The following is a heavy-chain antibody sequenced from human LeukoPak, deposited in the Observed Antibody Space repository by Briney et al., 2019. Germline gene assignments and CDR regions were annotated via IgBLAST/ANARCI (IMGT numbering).Heavy chain of an antibody. CDR1: GFTFSNYA. D-gene: IGHD3-16*01. J-gene: IGHJ3*02. CDR2: IKHDGSNQ. V-gene: IGHV3-30*02. CDR3: GKDEGDHLGGRSYYTARTYDVFDI. Sequence: GGSLRLSCAASGFTFSNYAMHWVRQAPGSGLEWVAFIKHDGSNQNYADSVKGRFTISRDNSKNTLYLQMNSLRAEDTAVYYCGKDEGDHLGGRSYYTARTYDVFDIWGQGTMVTVSS.